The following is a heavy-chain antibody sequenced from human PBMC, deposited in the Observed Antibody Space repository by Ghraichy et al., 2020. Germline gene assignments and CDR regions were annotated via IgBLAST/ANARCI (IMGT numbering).Heavy chain of an antibody. Sequence: LSLTCAASGFTFSNYVMYWVRQAPGGGLEWGSAITERDITSYGDSVKGRFTISRDNSKNTVYLQMNSLRGDDTAIYYCAKIGVRQSLDYWGQGTLVTVSS. CDR3: AKIGVRQSLDY. D-gene: IGHD3-10*01. CDR2: ITERDIT. CDR1: GFTFSNYV. V-gene: IGHV3-23*01. J-gene: IGHJ4*02.